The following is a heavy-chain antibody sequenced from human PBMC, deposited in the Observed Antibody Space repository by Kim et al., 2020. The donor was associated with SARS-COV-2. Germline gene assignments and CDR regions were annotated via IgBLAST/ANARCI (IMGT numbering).Heavy chain of an antibody. D-gene: IGHD3-9*01. V-gene: IGHV4-34*01. CDR2: INHRGST. Sequence: SETLSLTCAVYGGSFSGYYWSWIRQPPGKGLEWIGEINHRGSTNYNPSLKSRVTISVDTSKNQFSLKLSSVTSADTAVYYCARGRPVLRYFDWLFSLDPFDYWGQGTLVTVSS. CDR3: ARGRPVLRYFDWLFSLDPFDY. CDR1: GGSFSGYY. J-gene: IGHJ4*02.